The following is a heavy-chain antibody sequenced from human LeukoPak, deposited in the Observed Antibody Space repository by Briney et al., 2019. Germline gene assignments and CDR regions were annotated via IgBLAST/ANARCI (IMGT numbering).Heavy chain of an antibody. CDR1: GVTFSNSW. V-gene: IGHV3-7*03. Sequence: GGSLRLSCAASGVTFSNSWMSWVRQAPGKGLEWVANIKEDGSEKYYVDSVEGRFTISRDNAKNSLYLQMNSLGAEDTAVYYCARDESWGQGTLVTVSS. J-gene: IGHJ5*02. CDR3: ARDES. CDR2: IKEDGSEK.